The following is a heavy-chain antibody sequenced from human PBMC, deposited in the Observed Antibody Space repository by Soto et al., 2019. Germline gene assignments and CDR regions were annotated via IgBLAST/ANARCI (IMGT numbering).Heavy chain of an antibody. CDR1: GYTFTTYG. Sequence: QVQLVQSGAEVKKPGASMKVSCKASGYTFTTYGMSWVRQAPGQGLDWMGWSSTYNGNTKDAESLQGRVSMTTDTTTSTAYMELKSLTSDDTAVYYCARGPTDYYDSSGNYFLDQWGQGTLVTVSS. CDR2: SSTYNGNT. J-gene: IGHJ4*02. CDR3: ARGPTDYYDSSGNYFLDQ. V-gene: IGHV1-18*01. D-gene: IGHD3-22*01.